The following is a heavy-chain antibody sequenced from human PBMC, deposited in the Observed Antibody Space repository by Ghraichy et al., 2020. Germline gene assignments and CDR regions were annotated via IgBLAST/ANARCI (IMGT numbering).Heavy chain of an antibody. V-gene: IGHV4-59*01. CDR2: IFYSGSA. CDR3: ARGVGTGNDY. J-gene: IGHJ4*02. CDR1: GGSISGYY. Sequence: SQTLSLTCTVSGGSISGYYWTWIRQPPGKGLEWIGYIFYSGSANYNPSLKSRVTISIDTSKNQVSLKVSSVTAADTAVYYCARGVGTGNDYWGQGTLVTVSS. D-gene: IGHD7-27*01.